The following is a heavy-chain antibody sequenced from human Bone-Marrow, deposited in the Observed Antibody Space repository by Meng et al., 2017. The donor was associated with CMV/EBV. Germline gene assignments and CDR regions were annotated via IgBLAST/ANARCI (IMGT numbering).Heavy chain of an antibody. CDR1: GFTLSSYG. Sequence: GGSLRLSCAASGFTLSSYGMHWVRQAPGKGLEWVAFIRYDGSNKYYEDSVKGRFTISRDNSKNTLYLQLNSLRAEDTAVYYCAKDSGLVVANLPYYYYGMDVWGQGTTVTVSS. CDR2: IRYDGSNK. CDR3: AKDSGLVVANLPYYYYGMDV. V-gene: IGHV3-30*02. J-gene: IGHJ6*02. D-gene: IGHD2-15*01.